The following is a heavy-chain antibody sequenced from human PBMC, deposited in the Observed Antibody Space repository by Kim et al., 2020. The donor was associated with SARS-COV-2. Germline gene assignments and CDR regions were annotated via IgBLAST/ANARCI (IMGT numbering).Heavy chain of an antibody. CDR3: ARGEVAGAGTFAFDI. Sequence: SPKSRVTISVDTSNNQFSLKLSSVTAAEPAVYYCARGEVAGAGTFAFDIWGQGTMVTVSS. D-gene: IGHD6-19*01. V-gene: IGHV4-59*09. J-gene: IGHJ3*02.